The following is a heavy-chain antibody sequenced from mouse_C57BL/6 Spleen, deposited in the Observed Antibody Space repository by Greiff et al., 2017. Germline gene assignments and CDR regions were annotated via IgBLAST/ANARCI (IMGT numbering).Heavy chain of an antibody. CDR3: ARGDYDGFYAMDY. Sequence: EVHLVESGGGLVKPGGSLKLSCAASGFTFSDYGMHWVRQAPEKVLEWVAYISSGSSTIYYADTVKGRFTISSDNAKNTLFLQMTSLRSEDTAMYYCARGDYDGFYAMDYWGQGTSVTVSS. CDR2: ISSGSSTI. J-gene: IGHJ4*01. CDR1: GFTFSDYG. D-gene: IGHD2-4*01. V-gene: IGHV5-17*01.